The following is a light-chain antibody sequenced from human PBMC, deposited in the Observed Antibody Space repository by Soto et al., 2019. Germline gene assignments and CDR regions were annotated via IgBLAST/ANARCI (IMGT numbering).Light chain of an antibody. CDR2: AAS. V-gene: IGKV1-39*01. CDR1: QSISSY. J-gene: IGKJ5*01. CDR3: QHSYSTPPVT. Sequence: DIQMTQSPSSLSASVGDRVTITCRASQSISSYLNWYQQKPGKAPKLLIYAASSLQSGVPSRFSGSGSGTDFTLTISSLLPEDFATYYCQHSYSTPPVTFGQGTRLEIK.